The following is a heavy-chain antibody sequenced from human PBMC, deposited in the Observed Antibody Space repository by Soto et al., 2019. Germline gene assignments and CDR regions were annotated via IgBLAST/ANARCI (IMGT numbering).Heavy chain of an antibody. J-gene: IGHJ6*02. CDR2: IYYTGST. D-gene: IGHD3-3*01. V-gene: IGHV4-59*01. Sequence: SQTLSLTCNVSGGSMNSYYWSWIRQPPGKGLEWIGYIYYTGSTNYNPALKSRVTISLDTSKTQFSLKLGSVTAADTAVYYCARGGGYDFRSSQAPPIDVWGQGTTVTVSS. CDR3: ARGGGYDFRSSQAPPIDV. CDR1: GGSMNSYY.